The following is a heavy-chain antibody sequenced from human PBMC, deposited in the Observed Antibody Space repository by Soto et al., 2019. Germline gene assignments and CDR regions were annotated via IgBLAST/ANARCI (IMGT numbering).Heavy chain of an antibody. CDR3: ARKGFDGAARLSVCDC. J-gene: IGHJ4*02. CDR1: GGSFSGYY. Sequence: SETLSLTCAVYGGSFSGYYWSWIRQPPWKGLEWIGEINHSGSNNYNPSLKSRVTISVDTSKNQFSMKLSSVTAADTAVYYCARKGFDGAARLSVCDCSGQRTLVTLCS. CDR2: INHSGSN. D-gene: IGHD6-6*01. V-gene: IGHV4-34*01.